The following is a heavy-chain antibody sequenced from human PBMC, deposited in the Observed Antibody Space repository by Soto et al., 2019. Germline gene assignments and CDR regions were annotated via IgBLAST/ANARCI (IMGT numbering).Heavy chain of an antibody. D-gene: IGHD2-2*01. J-gene: IGHJ4*02. CDR2: IIPIFGTA. CDR3: YPQGSANFDY. CDR1: GGTFSSYA. Sequence: QVQLVQSGAEVKKPGSSVKVSCKASGGTFSSYAISWVRQAPGQGLEWMGGIIPIFGTANYAQKFQGRVTITADESTSTAYMQLSRLRSVDTAVYYCYPQGSANFDYWGQGTLVTVSS. V-gene: IGHV1-69*12.